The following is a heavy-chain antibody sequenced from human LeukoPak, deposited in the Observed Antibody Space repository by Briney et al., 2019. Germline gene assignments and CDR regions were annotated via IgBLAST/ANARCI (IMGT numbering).Heavy chain of an antibody. V-gene: IGHV6-1*01. CDR1: GDXVSSNSAT. J-gene: IGHJ6*02. CDR3: ARSIRRMTAGHLKRYCSGGSCPLGFWYYGMDV. D-gene: IGHD2-15*01. Sequence: SQTLSLTCAISGDXVSSNSATWNWIRQSPSRGLEWLGRTYYRSKWYNDYAVSVKSRITINPDTSKNQFSLKLSSVTAADTAVYYCARSIRRMTAGHLKRYCSGGSCPLGFWYYGMDVWGQGTTVTVSS. CDR2: TYYRSKWYN.